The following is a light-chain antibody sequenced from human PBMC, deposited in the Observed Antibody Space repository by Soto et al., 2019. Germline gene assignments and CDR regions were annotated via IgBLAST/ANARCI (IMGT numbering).Light chain of an antibody. CDR1: QSVSSSY. Sequence: EIVLTQSPGTLSLSPGERATLSCRASQSVSSSYLAWYQQKPGQAPRVLIYAASSRATGIPDRFSGSGSGTEFTLTISRLEPEDFAVYFCQQYGNSPPNTFRQGTKVDSK. CDR3: QQYGNSPPNT. CDR2: AAS. V-gene: IGKV3-20*01. J-gene: IGKJ2*01.